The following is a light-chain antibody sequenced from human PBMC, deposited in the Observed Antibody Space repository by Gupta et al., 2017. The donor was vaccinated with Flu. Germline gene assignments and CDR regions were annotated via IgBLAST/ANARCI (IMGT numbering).Light chain of an antibody. V-gene: IGKV1-9*01. Sequence: PSFLSASVGDRVTITCRASQDISSFLAWYQQKPGKAPNLLIYAGSSLQGGVPSRFSGSGSGTEFTLTISSLQPEDFATYYCQQCKSYPNTFGRGTKVEIK. J-gene: IGKJ4*01. CDR2: AGS. CDR3: QQCKSYPNT. CDR1: QDISSF.